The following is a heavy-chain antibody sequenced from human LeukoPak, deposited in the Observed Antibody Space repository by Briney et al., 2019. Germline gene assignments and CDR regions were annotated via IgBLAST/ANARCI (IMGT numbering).Heavy chain of an antibody. CDR1: GFTFSSSE. CDR3: AREPSGYHNT. V-gene: IGHV3-48*03. D-gene: IGHD5-12*01. J-gene: IGHJ4*02. Sequence: GGSLRLSCVASGFTFSSSEMNWVRQAPGKGLEWISYIATSDTTTHYADSVKGRFTISRDNTKNSLYLQMSSLRAEDTAVYYCAREPSGYHNTGGQGTLVTVSS. CDR2: IATSDTTT.